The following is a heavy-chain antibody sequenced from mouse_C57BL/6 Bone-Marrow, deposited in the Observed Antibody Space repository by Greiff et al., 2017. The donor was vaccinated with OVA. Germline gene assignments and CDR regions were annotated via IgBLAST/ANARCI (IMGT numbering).Heavy chain of an antibody. CDR2: IDPSDSYT. D-gene: IGHD2-3*01. J-gene: IGHJ2*01. CDR1: GYTFTSYW. Sequence: QVQLQQPGAELVMPGASVKLSCKASGYTFTSYWMHWVKQRPGQGLEWIGEIDPSDSYTNYNQKFKGKSTLTVDKSSSTAYMQLSSLTSEDSAVYYCARDGYYFDYWGKGTTLTVSS. CDR3: ARDGYYFDY. V-gene: IGHV1-69*01.